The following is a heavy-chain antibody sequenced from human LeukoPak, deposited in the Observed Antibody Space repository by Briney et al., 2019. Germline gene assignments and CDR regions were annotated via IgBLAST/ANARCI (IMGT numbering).Heavy chain of an antibody. D-gene: IGHD3-16*02. CDR1: DFSINNGFY. CDR3: ARQLEYAWGSYRYRAFDL. V-gene: IGHV4-38-2*01. J-gene: IGHJ3*01. CDR2: IHHSGST. Sequence: SETLSLTCDVPDFSINNGFYCGWIRHPPGKGLEWIGSIHHSGSTYYNPSLTSRVTVSVDTSKDQFSLKLTSVTAADSAVYYCARQLEYAWGSYRYRAFDLWGHGTMVTVSP.